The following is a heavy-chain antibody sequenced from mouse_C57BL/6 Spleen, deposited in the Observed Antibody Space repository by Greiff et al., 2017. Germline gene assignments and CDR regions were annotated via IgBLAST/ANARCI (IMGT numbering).Heavy chain of an antibody. Sequence: QVHVKQSGPELVKPGASVKISCKASGYAFSSSWMNWVKQRPGKGLEWIGRIYPGDGDTNYNGKFKGKATLTADKSSSTAYMQLSSLTSEDSAVYFCARYWEGAYWGQGTLVTVSA. CDR2: IYPGDGDT. CDR1: GYAFSSSW. CDR3: ARYWEGAY. J-gene: IGHJ3*01. V-gene: IGHV1-82*01. D-gene: IGHD4-1*01.